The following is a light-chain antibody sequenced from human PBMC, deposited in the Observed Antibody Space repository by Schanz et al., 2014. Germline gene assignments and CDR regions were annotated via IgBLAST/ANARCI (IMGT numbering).Light chain of an antibody. CDR3: EQTYSTPYT. CDR1: QSITTY. CDR2: ASS. Sequence: DIQMTQSPSSLSASVGDRVTIICRASQSITTYLNWYQQRPGKPPKLLIYASSSLQRGVPSRFSGSGSGTDFTLTINSLQPEDFATYYCEQTYSTPYTLGRGTKLEI. J-gene: IGKJ2*01. V-gene: IGKV1-39*01.